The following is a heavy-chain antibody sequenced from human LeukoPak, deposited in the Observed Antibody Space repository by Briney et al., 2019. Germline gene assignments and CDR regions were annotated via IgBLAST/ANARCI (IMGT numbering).Heavy chain of an antibody. CDR3: ARRRRILVGANAGGYFDY. J-gene: IGHJ4*02. V-gene: IGHV4-34*01. CDR2: INHSGST. D-gene: IGHD1-26*01. CDR1: GGSFSGYY. Sequence: SETLSLTCAVYGGSFSGYYWSWIRQPPGKGLEWIGEINHSGSTNCNPSLKSRVTISVDTSKNQFSLKLSSVTAADTAVYYCARRRRILVGANAGGYFDYWGQGTLVAVSS.